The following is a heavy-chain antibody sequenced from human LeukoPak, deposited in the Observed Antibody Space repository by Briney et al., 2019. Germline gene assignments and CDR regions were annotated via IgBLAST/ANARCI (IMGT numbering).Heavy chain of an antibody. D-gene: IGHD5-12*01. CDR2: ISSSGSTI. CDR3: ARDRSGYLYFDY. Sequence: GGSLRLSCAASGFTFNNYPMHWVRQAPGKGLEWVSYISSSGSTIYYADSVKGRFTISRDNAKNSLYLQMNSLRAEDTAVYYCARDRSGYLYFDYWGQGTLVTVSS. J-gene: IGHJ4*02. CDR1: GFTFNNYP. V-gene: IGHV3-48*03.